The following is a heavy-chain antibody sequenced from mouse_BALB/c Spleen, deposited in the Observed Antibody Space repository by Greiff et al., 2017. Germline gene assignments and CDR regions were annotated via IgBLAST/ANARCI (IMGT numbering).Heavy chain of an antibody. J-gene: IGHJ3*01. D-gene: IGHD2-4*01. Sequence: EVQRVESGGGLVKPGGSLKLSCAASGFTFSSYAMSWVRQSPEKRLEWVAEISSGGSYTYYPDTVTGRFTISRDNAKNTLYLEMSSLRSEDTAMYYCARGNDYDAWFAYWGQGTLVTVSA. CDR3: ARGNDYDAWFAY. CDR1: GFTFSSYA. CDR2: ISSGGSYT. V-gene: IGHV5-9-4*01.